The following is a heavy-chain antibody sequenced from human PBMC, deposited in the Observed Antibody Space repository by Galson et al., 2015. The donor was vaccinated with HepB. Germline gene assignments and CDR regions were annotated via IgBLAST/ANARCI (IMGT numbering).Heavy chain of an antibody. CDR2: IYYSGST. CDR1: GGSISSYY. Sequence: LTCTVSGGSISSYYWSWIRQPPGKGLEWIGYIYYSGSTNYNPSLKSRVTISVDTPKNQFSLKLSSVTAADTAVYYCARGRRLAARPLDYWGQGTLVTVSS. CDR3: ARGRRLAARPLDY. J-gene: IGHJ4*02. D-gene: IGHD6-6*01. V-gene: IGHV4-59*01.